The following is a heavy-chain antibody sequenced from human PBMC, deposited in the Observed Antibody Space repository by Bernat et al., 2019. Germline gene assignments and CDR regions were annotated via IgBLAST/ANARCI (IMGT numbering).Heavy chain of an antibody. J-gene: IGHJ5*02. CDR2: IWDDGSNK. D-gene: IGHD3-3*01. V-gene: IGHV3-33*01. Sequence: QVQLVESGGGVVQPGRSLRLSCAASGFTFSSYGMHWVRQAPGKGLEWVAVIWDDGSNKYYADSVQGRFTISRDNSKNTLYLQMNSLRAEDTAVYYCARESRYDFWSGYYTGWFDPWGQGTLVTVSS. CDR3: ARESRYDFWSGYYTGWFDP. CDR1: GFTFSSYG.